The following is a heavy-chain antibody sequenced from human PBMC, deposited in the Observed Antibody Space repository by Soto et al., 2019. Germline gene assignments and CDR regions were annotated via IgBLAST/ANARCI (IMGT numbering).Heavy chain of an antibody. V-gene: IGHV4-59*01. D-gene: IGHD3-16*02. Sequence: SETRSLTCTVANGSLSSNYRSWIRQSPGKGLEWMGNIYYSGSTNYNASLKSRVTMSVDTSKTQFTLKLSSLPAADTGVYFCASSFIVPVHFFDYWRQGTPVTVSS. CDR3: ASSFIVPVHFFDY. J-gene: IGHJ4*02. CDR2: IYYSGST. CDR1: NGSLSSNY.